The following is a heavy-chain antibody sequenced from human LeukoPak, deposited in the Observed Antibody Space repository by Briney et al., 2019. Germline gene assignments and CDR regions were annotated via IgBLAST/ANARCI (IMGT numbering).Heavy chain of an antibody. CDR2: IYYSGST. J-gene: IGHJ4*02. D-gene: IGHD4-17*01. V-gene: IGHV4-59*01. Sequence: PSETLSLTCTVSGGSLSSYYWSWIRQPPGKGLEWIGYIYYSGSTNYNPSLKSRVTISVDTSKNQFSLKLSSVTAADTAVYYCARVATTVTLFDYWGQGTLVTVSS. CDR3: ARVATTVTLFDY. CDR1: GGSLSSYY.